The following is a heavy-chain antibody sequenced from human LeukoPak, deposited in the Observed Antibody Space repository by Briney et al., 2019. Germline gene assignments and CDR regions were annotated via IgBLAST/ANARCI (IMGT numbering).Heavy chain of an antibody. Sequence: GGSLRLSCAASGFTFSNYWMHWVRQAPGKGLVWVSRINRDGSSTTSADSVKGRFTISRDNAKNTLYLQMNSLRAEDTAVYYCAKGGATVIDYWGQGTLVTVSS. J-gene: IGHJ4*02. D-gene: IGHD4-17*01. CDR1: GFTFSNYW. CDR3: AKGGATVIDY. V-gene: IGHV3-74*01. CDR2: INRDGSST.